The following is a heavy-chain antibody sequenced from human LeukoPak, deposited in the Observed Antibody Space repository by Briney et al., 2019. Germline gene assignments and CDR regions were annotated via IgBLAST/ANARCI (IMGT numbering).Heavy chain of an antibody. CDR2: ISGSGGST. Sequence: GGSLRLSCAASGFTLSSYAMSWVRKAPGKGLEWVSAISGSGGSTYYADSVKGRFTISRDNSKNTLYLQMNSLRAEDTAVYYCAKDRSMANFDFWGQGTLVTVSS. CDR1: GFTLSSYA. CDR3: AKDRSMANFDF. D-gene: IGHD5-24*01. V-gene: IGHV3-23*01. J-gene: IGHJ4*02.